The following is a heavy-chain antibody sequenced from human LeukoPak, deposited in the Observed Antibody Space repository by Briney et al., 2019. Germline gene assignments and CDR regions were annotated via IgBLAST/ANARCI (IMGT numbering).Heavy chain of an antibody. V-gene: IGHV3-21*01. Sequence: GGSLRLSCAASGFSFSSYSMNWVRQAPGKGLEWVSSISSSSTYKYYADSVKGRFTISRDNAKNSLYLQMNSLRAEDTAVYYCASHLLGYCSSTSCQNTQGIDYWGQGTLVTVSS. CDR2: ISSSSTYK. D-gene: IGHD2-2*01. J-gene: IGHJ4*02. CDR3: ASHLLGYCSSTSCQNTQGIDY. CDR1: GFSFSSYS.